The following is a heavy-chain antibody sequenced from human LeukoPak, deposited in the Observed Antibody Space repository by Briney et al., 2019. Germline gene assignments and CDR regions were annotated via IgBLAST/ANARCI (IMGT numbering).Heavy chain of an antibody. D-gene: IGHD6-6*01. V-gene: IGHV3-23*01. CDR1: GFTFSSSA. J-gene: IGHJ5*02. Sequence: TGGSLRLSCSASGFTFSSSAMSWVRQAPGKGLEWVSAISGSAATTYYADSVKGRFTISRDNSKNTVYLRMNSLRGEDTAVYYCAKHRRLSSDWFDPWGQGTLVTVSA. CDR3: AKHRRLSSDWFDP. CDR2: ISGSAATT.